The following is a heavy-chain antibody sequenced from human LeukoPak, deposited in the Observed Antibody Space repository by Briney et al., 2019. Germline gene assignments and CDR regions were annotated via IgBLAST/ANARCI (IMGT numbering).Heavy chain of an antibody. CDR3: ANLRGAAAGTRWFDP. D-gene: IGHD6-13*01. CDR1: GGSISSGGYY. CDR2: IYYSGST. J-gene: IGHJ5*02. Sequence: SETLSLTCTVSGGSISSGGYYWSWIRPHPGKGLEWIGYIYYSGSTYYNPSLKSRVTISVDTSKNQFSLKLSSVTAADTAVYYCANLRGAAAGTRWFDPWGQGTLVTVSS. V-gene: IGHV4-31*03.